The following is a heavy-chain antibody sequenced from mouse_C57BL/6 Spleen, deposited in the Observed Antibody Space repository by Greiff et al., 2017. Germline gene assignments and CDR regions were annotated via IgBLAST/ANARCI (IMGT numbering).Heavy chain of an antibody. CDR2: ISYDGSN. CDR1: GYSITSGYY. J-gene: IGHJ3*01. D-gene: IGHD2-2*01. CDR3: ATYMVTTSGAY. V-gene: IGHV3-6*01. Sequence: ESGPGLVKPSQSLSLTCSVTGYSITSGYYWNWIRQFPGNKLEWMGYISYDGSNNYNPSLKNRISITRDTSKNQFFLKLNSVTTEDTATYYCATYMVTTSGAYWGQGTLVTVSA.